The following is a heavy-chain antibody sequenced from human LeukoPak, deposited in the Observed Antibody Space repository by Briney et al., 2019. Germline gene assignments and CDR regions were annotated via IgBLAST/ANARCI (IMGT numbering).Heavy chain of an antibody. Sequence: PGGSLRLSCAASGFTFSSYTMNLVRQAPGKGLEWVSSISSRSSYTYYADSVKGRFTISRDNAKNSLYLQLNSLRAEDTAVYYCAREPELRYFDWSPTFDYWGQGTLVTVSS. J-gene: IGHJ4*02. CDR3: AREPELRYFDWSPTFDY. CDR1: GFTFSSYT. CDR2: ISSRSSYT. V-gene: IGHV3-21*01. D-gene: IGHD3-9*01.